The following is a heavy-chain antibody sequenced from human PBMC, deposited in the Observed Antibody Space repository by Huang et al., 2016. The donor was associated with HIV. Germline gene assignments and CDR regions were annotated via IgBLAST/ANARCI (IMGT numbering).Heavy chain of an antibody. V-gene: IGHV3-21*01. CDR3: ARVGGVAAGTFGTFDI. D-gene: IGHD6-19*01. CDR1: GFTFSSYS. J-gene: IGHJ3*02. CDR2: SSSSSSNI. Sequence: EVQLVESGGDLVKPGVSLSLSCAASGFTFSSYSMTWVRQGRGKGVEGMSSSSSSSSNIYYADSVKGRFTMSRDNAKNSLYLQMNSLRAEDTAVYYCARVGGVAAGTFGTFDIWGQGTMVTVSS.